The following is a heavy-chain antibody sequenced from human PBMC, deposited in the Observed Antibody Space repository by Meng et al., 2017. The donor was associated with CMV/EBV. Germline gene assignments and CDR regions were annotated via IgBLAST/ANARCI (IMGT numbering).Heavy chain of an antibody. V-gene: IGHV2-5*02. CDR1: GLPLRSRGGG. CDR2: IYWDDDK. D-gene: IGHD3-22*01. CDR3: ARLYDSSGYYLGYFDY. Sequence: QMTLKSASHTLVTPTQTLTLTCTFSGLPLRSRGGGVGWTRQPPGKALEWLALIYWDDDKRYSPSLKSRLTITKDTSKNQVVLTMTNMDPVDTATYYCARLYDSSGYYLGYFDYWGQGTLVTVSS. J-gene: IGHJ4*02.